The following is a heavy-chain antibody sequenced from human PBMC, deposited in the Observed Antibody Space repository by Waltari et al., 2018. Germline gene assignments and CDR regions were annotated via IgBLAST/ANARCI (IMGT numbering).Heavy chain of an antibody. J-gene: IGHJ4*02. CDR1: GFSFGGLG. Sequence: EVQLLESGGGLVQPGGSLRLSCAASGFSFGGLGRHWVRQAPGKGLEWVSGVSGSGATTYYADSVRGRFTVSRDNNRNTMYLQMNSLRAEDTAVYYCAKAFRGYSGSYFDIWGRGTLVAVSA. CDR3: AKAFRGYSGSYFDI. D-gene: IGHD5-12*01. CDR2: VSGSGATT. V-gene: IGHV3-23*01.